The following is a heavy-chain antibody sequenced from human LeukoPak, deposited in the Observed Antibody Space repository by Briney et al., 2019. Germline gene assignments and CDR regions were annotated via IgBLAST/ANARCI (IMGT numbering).Heavy chain of an antibody. J-gene: IGHJ3*02. D-gene: IGHD3-22*01. Sequence: GGSLRLSCAASGFTFSSYAMHWVRQAPGKGLEWVAVISYDGSNKYYADSVKGRFTISRDNSKNTLYQQMNSLRAEDTAVYYCARTYYYDSSGYYPGDIWGQGTMVTVSS. CDR3: ARTYYYDSSGYYPGDI. V-gene: IGHV3-30-3*01. CDR1: GFTFSSYA. CDR2: ISYDGSNK.